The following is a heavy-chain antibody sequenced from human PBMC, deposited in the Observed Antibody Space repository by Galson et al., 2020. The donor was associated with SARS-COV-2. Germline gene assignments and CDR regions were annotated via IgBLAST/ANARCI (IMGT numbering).Heavy chain of an antibody. CDR1: GFTFSNAW. CDR2: IKSKTDGGTT. D-gene: IGHD3-10*01. J-gene: IGHJ5*02. V-gene: IGHV3-15*01. CDR3: TTGPPPATIWFGVNWFDP. Sequence: GESLKISCAASGFTFSNAWMSWVRQAPGKGLEWVGRIKSKTDGGTTDYAAPVKGRFTISRDDSKNTLYLQMNSLKTEDTAVYYCTTGPPPATIWFGVNWFDPWGQGTLVTVSS.